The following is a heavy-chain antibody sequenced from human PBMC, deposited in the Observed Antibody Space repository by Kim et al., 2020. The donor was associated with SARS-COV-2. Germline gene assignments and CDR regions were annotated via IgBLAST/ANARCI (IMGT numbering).Heavy chain of an antibody. V-gene: IGHV3-73*01. CDR1: GFIFSGSA. CDR3: HLASGQTLVFWDAF. CDR2: IRSKANSYAT. D-gene: IGHD1-1*01. Sequence: GGSLRLFCAASGFIFSGSAMHWVRQASGKGLEWVCRIRSKANSYATAYAASVKGRFTIASDDSKTTTYLQMISLQTKDTAVYYLHLASGQTLVFWDAF. J-gene: IGHJ3*01.